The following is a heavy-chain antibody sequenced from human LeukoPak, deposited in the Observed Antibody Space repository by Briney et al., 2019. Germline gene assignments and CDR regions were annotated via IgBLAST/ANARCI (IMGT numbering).Heavy chain of an antibody. Sequence: SETLSLTCTVSGGSISSSNFYWGWIRQPPGKGLEWIGNIYYSGSTYYNPSLKSRVTISVDTSKNQFSLRLSSVTAADTAVYYCARDRYYYDSSGYYRLDYWGQGTLVTVSS. CDR3: ARDRYYYDSSGYYRLDY. CDR1: GGSISSSNFY. CDR2: IYYSGST. V-gene: IGHV4-39*07. D-gene: IGHD3-22*01. J-gene: IGHJ4*02.